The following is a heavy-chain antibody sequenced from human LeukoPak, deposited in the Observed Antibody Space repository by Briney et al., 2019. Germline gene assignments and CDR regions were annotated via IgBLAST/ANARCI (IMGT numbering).Heavy chain of an antibody. CDR2: MNPNSGNT. V-gene: IGHV1-8*03. Sequence: GASVKVSCKASGYTFTSYDINWVRQATGQGLEWMGWMNPNSGNTGYAQKFQGRVTITRNTSISTAYMELSSLRSEDTAVYYCAGGKYSGSYHYYMDVWGKGTTVTVSS. CDR1: GYTFTSYD. D-gene: IGHD1-26*01. CDR3: AGGKYSGSYHYYMDV. J-gene: IGHJ6*03.